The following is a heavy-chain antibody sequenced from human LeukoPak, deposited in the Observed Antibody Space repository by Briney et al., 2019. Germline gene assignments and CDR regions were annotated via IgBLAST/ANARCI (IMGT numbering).Heavy chain of an antibody. J-gene: IGHJ4*02. CDR3: ARHDGRSPYGSGSYSY. CDR1: GYNFINYW. V-gene: IGHV5-51*01. D-gene: IGHD3-10*01. CDR2: IYPGDSDT. Sequence: GESLKISCKGSGYNFINYWIGWVRQMPGKGLEWMGIIYPGDSDTRYSPSFQGQVTISVDKSISTAYLQWSSLKASDTAMYYCARHDGRSPYGSGSYSYWGQGTLVTVSS.